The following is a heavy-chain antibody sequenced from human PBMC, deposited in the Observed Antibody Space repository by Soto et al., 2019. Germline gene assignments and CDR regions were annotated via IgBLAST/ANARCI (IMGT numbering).Heavy chain of an antibody. Sequence: SETLSLTCPVSGSPISNYSWNWILQPPGRGLKWIGYIYYSGNTNYNPSLKSRVTISVDTSKNQFSLKLSSVTAADTAVYYCARGLSGYSYGSYFDYWGQGTLVTVSS. CDR3: ARGLSGYSYGSYFDY. D-gene: IGHD5-18*01. J-gene: IGHJ4*02. V-gene: IGHV4-59*01. CDR1: GSPISNYS. CDR2: IYYSGNT.